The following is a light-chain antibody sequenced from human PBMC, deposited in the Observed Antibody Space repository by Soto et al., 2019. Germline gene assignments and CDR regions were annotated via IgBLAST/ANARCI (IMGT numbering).Light chain of an antibody. CDR2: GAS. CDR1: QSVSSN. Sequence: EIVMTQSPVTLSVSPGERVTLSCRASQSVSSNLAWYQQKPGQAPRLLIYGASTRATGIPARFSGSGSGTEFTLTISSLQSEDFAVYYCQQYNNWPPWTFGQGTKEEIK. V-gene: IGKV3-15*01. J-gene: IGKJ1*01. CDR3: QQYNNWPPWT.